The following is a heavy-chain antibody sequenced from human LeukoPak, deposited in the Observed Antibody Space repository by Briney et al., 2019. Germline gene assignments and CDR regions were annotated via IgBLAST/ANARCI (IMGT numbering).Heavy chain of an antibody. CDR3: ARDFGGMDV. CDR1: GFTFNSYA. J-gene: IGHJ6*02. V-gene: IGHV3-7*01. CDR2: IKQDGSEK. D-gene: IGHD3-10*01. Sequence: GRSLRLSCAASGFTFNSYAIHWVRQAPGKGLEWVANIKQDGSEKYYVDSVKGRFTISRDNAKNSLYLQMNSLRAEDTAVYYCARDFGGMDVWGQGTTVTVSS.